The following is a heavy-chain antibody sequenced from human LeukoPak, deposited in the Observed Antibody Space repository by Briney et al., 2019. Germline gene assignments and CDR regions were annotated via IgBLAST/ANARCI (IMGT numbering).Heavy chain of an antibody. J-gene: IGHJ4*02. D-gene: IGHD3-10*01. CDR1: GYTFTSYG. Sequence: ASVKVSCKASGYTFTSYGISWVRQAPGQGLEWMGWISAYNGNTNYAQKLQGRVTMTTDTSTSTAYMELRSLRSDDTAVYYCARDLPLTSITMVRGVINVYWGQGTLVTVSS. CDR3: ARDLPLTSITMVRGVINVY. CDR2: ISAYNGNT. V-gene: IGHV1-18*01.